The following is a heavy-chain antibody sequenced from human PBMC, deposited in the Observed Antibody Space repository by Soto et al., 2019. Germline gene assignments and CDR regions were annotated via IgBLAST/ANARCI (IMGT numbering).Heavy chain of an antibody. Sequence: GGSRRLSCAASGFTFSSYGMHWVRQAPGKGLEWVAVISYDGSNKYYADSVKGRFTISRDNSKNTLYLQMNSLRAEDTAVYYCAKDRSESQLLAVVHLGQGTLLTVS. CDR3: AKDRSESQLLAVVH. CDR1: GFTFSSYG. J-gene: IGHJ4*02. V-gene: IGHV3-30*18. CDR2: ISYDGSNK. D-gene: IGHD2-2*01.